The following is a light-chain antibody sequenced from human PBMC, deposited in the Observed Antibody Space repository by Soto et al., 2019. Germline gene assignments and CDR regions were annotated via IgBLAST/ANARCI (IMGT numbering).Light chain of an antibody. CDR1: QSVSSSY. Sequence: EIVLTQSPGTLSLSPGERATLSCRASQSVSSSYLAWYQQKPGQAPRLLIFDASSRATGISDRCSGSGSGTDFTLTISRLEPEDFAVYYCQQYGRSPRTFGQGTKVEVK. CDR2: DAS. J-gene: IGKJ1*01. V-gene: IGKV3-20*01. CDR3: QQYGRSPRT.